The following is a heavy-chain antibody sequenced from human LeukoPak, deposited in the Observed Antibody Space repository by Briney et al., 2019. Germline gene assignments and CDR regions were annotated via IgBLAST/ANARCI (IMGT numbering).Heavy chain of an antibody. CDR2: VYYSATTNYKPSL. Sequence: SETLSLTCSLPGDSITYYFWSWIRQPPGKGLEWIGYVYYSATTNYKPSLNYNPSLKSRVTISLDTSKSQFSLKLTSVTAADTAMYYCATGRVSYGSEYWGPGTLVAVSS. CDR3: ATGRVSYGSEY. J-gene: IGHJ4*02. CDR1: GDSITYYF. D-gene: IGHD3-10*01. V-gene: IGHV4-59*03.